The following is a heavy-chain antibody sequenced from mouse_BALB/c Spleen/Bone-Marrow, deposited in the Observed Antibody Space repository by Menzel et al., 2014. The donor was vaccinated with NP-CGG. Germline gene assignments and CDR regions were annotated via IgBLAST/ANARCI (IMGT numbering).Heavy chain of an antibody. CDR3: ARDPRTGTGAMDC. J-gene: IGHJ4*01. Sequence: VQLQESGPGLVAPSQSLSITCTVSGFSLTSYGVNWVRQPPGKGLEWLGVIWAGGSTNYNLALMSRLSISKDNSKSQVFLKMNSLQTDDTAMYYCARDPRTGTGAMDCWGQGTSVTVSS. D-gene: IGHD4-1*01. CDR2: IWAGGST. V-gene: IGHV2-9*02. CDR1: GFSLTSYG.